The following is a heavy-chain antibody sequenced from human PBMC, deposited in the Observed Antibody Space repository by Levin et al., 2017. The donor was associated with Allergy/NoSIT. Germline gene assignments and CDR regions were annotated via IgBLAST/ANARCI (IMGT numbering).Heavy chain of an antibody. CDR2: ISGSGGST. V-gene: IGHV3-23*01. D-gene: IGHD3-10*01. CDR1: GFTFSSYA. CDR3: AKSGLQKPSLGAHSDYYGSGVYFDY. Sequence: GESLKISCAASGFTFSSYAMSWVRQAPGKGLEWVSAISGSGGSTYYADSVKGRFTISRDNSKNTLYLQMNSLRAEDTAVYYCAKSGLQKPSLGAHSDYYGSGVYFDYWGQGTLVTVSS. J-gene: IGHJ4*02.